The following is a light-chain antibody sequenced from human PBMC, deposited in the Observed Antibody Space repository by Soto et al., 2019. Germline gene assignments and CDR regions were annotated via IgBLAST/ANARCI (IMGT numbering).Light chain of an antibody. Sequence: QSALTQPASVSGSPGQSITISCTGTSSDIGNYNYVSWYQQHPGKAPKLMIYDVSNRPSGVSNRFSASKSGNTASLTISGLQAEDEADYYCTSYTTSSTYVFGTGTKVTVL. V-gene: IGLV2-14*01. J-gene: IGLJ1*01. CDR2: DVS. CDR1: SSDIGNYNY. CDR3: TSYTTSSTYV.